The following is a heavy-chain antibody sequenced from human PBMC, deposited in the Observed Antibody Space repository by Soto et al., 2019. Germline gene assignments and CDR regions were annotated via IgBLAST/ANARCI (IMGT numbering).Heavy chain of an antibody. CDR2: ISSVGTST. CDR1: GFTISDYD. D-gene: IGHD3-10*01. J-gene: IGHJ6*02. Sequence: QVQLVESGGGLVKPGGSLRLSCGASGFTISDYDMSWIRQAPGKGLEWVSYISSVGTSTYYADSVKGRFSISMDNSKNSLNFQRNSLRAEVTSVYFGAKDQEGPGSYWIGCHFIAMDVLGQGTTVTVSS. V-gene: IGHV3-11*01. CDR3: AKDQEGPGSYWIGCHFIAMDV.